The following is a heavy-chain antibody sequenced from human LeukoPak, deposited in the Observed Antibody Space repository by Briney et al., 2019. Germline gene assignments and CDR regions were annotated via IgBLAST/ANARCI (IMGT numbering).Heavy chain of an antibody. CDR1: GFTFSSHW. CDR2: INTDGSYT. CDR3: TRSCGGGADY. J-gene: IGHJ4*02. Sequence: GGSLRLSCAASGFTFSSHWMHWARQAPGKGLVWVSRINTDGSYTSYADSVKGRFTISRDNAKNTLYLQMNSLRAEDTAVYYCTRSCGGGADYWGQGNLVIVSS. V-gene: IGHV3-74*01. D-gene: IGHD2-21*01.